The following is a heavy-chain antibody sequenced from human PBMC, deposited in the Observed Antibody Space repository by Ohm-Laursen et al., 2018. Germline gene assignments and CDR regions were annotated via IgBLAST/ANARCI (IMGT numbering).Heavy chain of an antibody. J-gene: IGHJ4*02. CDR2: IYSGGST. D-gene: IGHD2/OR15-2a*01. CDR1: GFTVSNDY. Sequence: GSLRLSCAASGFTVSNDYMSWVRQAPGKGLEWVSVIYSGGSTYYADSVMGRFTMSRDNSKNTLYLQMNSLRVEDTAVYYCTRITLRQDVEYWGQGTLVTVSS. V-gene: IGHV3-66*01. CDR3: TRITLRQDVEY.